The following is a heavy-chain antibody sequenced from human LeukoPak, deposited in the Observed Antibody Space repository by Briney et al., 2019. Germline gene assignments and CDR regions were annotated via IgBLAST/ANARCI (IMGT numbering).Heavy chain of an antibody. CDR1: GYTFTSYG. Sequence: ASVKVSCKASGYTFTSYGISWVRQAPGQGLEWMGWISAYNGNTNYAQKLQGRVTMTTDTSTSTAYMELRSLRSDDTAVYYCARGVEGFYVSSYPDYWGQGTLVTVSS. D-gene: IGHD6-13*01. V-gene: IGHV1-18*01. CDR2: ISAYNGNT. CDR3: ARGVEGFYVSSYPDY. J-gene: IGHJ4*02.